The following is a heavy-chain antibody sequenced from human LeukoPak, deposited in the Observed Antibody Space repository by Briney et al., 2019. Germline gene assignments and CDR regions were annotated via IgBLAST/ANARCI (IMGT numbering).Heavy chain of an antibody. CDR3: ARRRGAVADQSRAFDI. Sequence: KPSETLSLTCTVSGYSISSGYYWGWIRQPPGKGLEWIGSIYHSGSTYYNPSLKSRVTISVDTSKNQFSLKLSSVTAADTAVYYCARRRGAVADQSRAFDIWGQGTMVTVSS. J-gene: IGHJ3*02. CDR1: GYSISSGYY. V-gene: IGHV4-38-2*02. CDR2: IYHSGST. D-gene: IGHD6-19*01.